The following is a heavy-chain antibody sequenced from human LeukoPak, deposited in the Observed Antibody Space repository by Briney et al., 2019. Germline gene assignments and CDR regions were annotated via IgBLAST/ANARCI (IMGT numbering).Heavy chain of an antibody. CDR2: IHPGDSET. V-gene: IGHV5-51*01. D-gene: IGHD3-9*01. CDR1: GYSFTTYW. Sequence: GESLKISCKGSGYSFTTYWIGWVRQMPGKGLEWMGRIHPGDSETRYSPSFQGQVTISADKSISTAYLQWSRLKASDTATYYCARLTGYPAPVEDSWGQGNLVTVSS. J-gene: IGHJ4*02. CDR3: ARLTGYPAPVEDS.